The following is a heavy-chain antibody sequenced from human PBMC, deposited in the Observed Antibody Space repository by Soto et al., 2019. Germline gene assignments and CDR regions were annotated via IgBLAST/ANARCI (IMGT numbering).Heavy chain of an antibody. V-gene: IGHV1-69*02. CDR2: IIPILGIA. D-gene: IGHD4-17*01. CDR3: ARVTTVTSGWCYP. Sequence: QVQLVQSGAEVKKPGSSVKVSCKASGGTFSSYTISWVRQAPGQGLEWMGRIIPILGIANYAQKFQGRVTITADKSTSTAYMELSSLRSEDTAVYYCARVTTVTSGWCYPWGQGTLVTVSS. J-gene: IGHJ5*02. CDR1: GGTFSSYT.